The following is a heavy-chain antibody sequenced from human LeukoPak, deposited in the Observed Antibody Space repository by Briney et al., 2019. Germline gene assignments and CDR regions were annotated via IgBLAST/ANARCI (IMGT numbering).Heavy chain of an antibody. V-gene: IGHV4-34*01. J-gene: IGHJ4*02. CDR2: INHSGST. D-gene: IGHD6-13*01. CDR1: GGSFSGYY. Sequence: PSETLSLTCAVYGGSFSGYYWTWIRQPPGKGLEWIGEINHSGSTNYNPSLKSRVTISVDTSKNQFPLKLSSVTAADTAVYYCARGLSSSWHSYGYWAQGTLVTVSS. CDR3: ARGLSSSWHSYGY.